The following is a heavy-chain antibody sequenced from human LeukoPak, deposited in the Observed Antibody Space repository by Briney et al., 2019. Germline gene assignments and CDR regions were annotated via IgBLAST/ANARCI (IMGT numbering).Heavy chain of an antibody. J-gene: IGHJ4*02. CDR3: ARGKRYYFDY. CDR1: GGSISSYS. V-gene: IGHV4-30-2*01. D-gene: IGHD4-17*01. Sequence: SETLSLTCTVSGGSISSYSWSWIRQPPGKGLEWIGYIYHSGSTYYNPSLKSRVTISVDRSKNQFSLKLSSVTAADTAVYYCARGKRYYFDYWGQGTLVTVSS. CDR2: IYHSGST.